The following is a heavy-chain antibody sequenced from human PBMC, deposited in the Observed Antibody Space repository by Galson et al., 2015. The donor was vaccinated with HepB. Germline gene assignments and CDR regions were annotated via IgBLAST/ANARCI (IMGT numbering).Heavy chain of an antibody. V-gene: IGHV3-21*01. Sequence: SLRPSCAASGFTFSSYSMNWVRQAPGKGLEWVSSISSSSSYIYYADSVKGRFTISRDNAKNSLYLQMNSLRAEDTAVYYCARDLGQWLVNFFFDYWGQGTLVTVSS. J-gene: IGHJ4*02. CDR3: ARDLGQWLVNFFFDY. CDR1: GFTFSSYS. CDR2: ISSSSSYI. D-gene: IGHD6-19*01.